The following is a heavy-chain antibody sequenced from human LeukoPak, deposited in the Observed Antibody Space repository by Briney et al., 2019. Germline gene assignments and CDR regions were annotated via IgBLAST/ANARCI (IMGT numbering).Heavy chain of an antibody. J-gene: IGHJ6*03. CDR2: IKQDGSEK. V-gene: IGHV3-7*01. CDR1: GFTFSSHW. D-gene: IGHD3-3*01. CDR3: ARDQPRQGFWSGYYYMDV. Sequence: RTGGSLRLSCAASGFTFSSHWMCWVRQAPGKGLEWVANIKQDGSEKYYVDSVKGRFTISRDNAKNSLYLQMNSLRAEDAAVYYCARDQPRQGFWSGYYYMDVWGKGTTVTVSS.